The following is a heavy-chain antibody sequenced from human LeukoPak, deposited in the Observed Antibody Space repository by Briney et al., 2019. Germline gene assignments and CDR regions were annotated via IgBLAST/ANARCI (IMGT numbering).Heavy chain of an antibody. J-gene: IGHJ4*02. CDR3: ARVLTATMHS. CDR2: IYHSGST. D-gene: IGHD1-7*01. Sequence: PSETLSLTCAVSGGSIDVVNYYWSWFRQPPGKGLEWIGYIYHSGSTYYNLSLKNRITISIATSKNQFSLQLTSVTAADTAVYYCARVLTATMHSWGRGTLVTVSS. CDR1: GGSIDVVNYY. V-gene: IGHV4-30-2*01.